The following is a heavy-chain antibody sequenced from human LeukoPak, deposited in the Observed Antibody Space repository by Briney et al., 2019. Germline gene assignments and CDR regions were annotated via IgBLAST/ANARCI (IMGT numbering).Heavy chain of an antibody. CDR3: ARAPRGGSSWYGQSVYYFDY. Sequence: PGGSLTLSCAASGFTFSSYDMHWVRQATGKGLEWVSAIGTAGDTYYPGSVKGRFTISRENAKNSLYLQMNSLRAGDTAVYYCARAPRGGSSWYGQSVYYFDYWGQGTLVTVSS. J-gene: IGHJ4*02. CDR2: IGTAGDT. CDR1: GFTFSSYD. D-gene: IGHD6-13*01. V-gene: IGHV3-13*01.